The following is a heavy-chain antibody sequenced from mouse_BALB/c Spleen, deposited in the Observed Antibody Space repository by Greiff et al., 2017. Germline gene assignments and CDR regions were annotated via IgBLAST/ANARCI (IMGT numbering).Heavy chain of an antibody. V-gene: IGHV5-6*01. CDR2: ISSGGSYT. CDR1: GFTFSSYG. J-gene: IGHJ3*01. Sequence: EVKLMESGGDLVKPGGSLKLSCAASGFTFSSYGMSWVRQTPDKRLEWVATISSGGSYTYYPDSVKGRFTISRDNAKNTLYLQMSSLKSEDTAMYYCARGETGTWFAYWGQGTLVTVSA. CDR3: ARGETGTWFAY. D-gene: IGHD4-1*01.